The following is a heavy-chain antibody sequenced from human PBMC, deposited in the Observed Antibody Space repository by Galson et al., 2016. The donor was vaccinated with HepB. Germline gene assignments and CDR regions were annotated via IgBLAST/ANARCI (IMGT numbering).Heavy chain of an antibody. CDR1: RYTFTGYY. Sequence: SVKVSCKASRYTFTGYYLHWVRQAPGQGLEWMGWINPNNGGTKYAQKFQGWVTMTRDRSNSTAYMELSRLKSDDTAVYYCARGGSTYYDYYYFAMDVWGQGTTVTVSS. V-gene: IGHV1-2*04. CDR3: ARGGSTYYDYYYFAMDV. J-gene: IGHJ6*02. CDR2: INPNNGGT. D-gene: IGHD2/OR15-2a*01.